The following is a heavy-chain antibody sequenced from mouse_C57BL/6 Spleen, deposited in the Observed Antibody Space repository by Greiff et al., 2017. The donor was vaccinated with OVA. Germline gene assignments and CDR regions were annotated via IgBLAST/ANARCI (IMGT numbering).Heavy chain of an antibody. Sequence: VKLQESGAELVKPGASVKISCKASGYAFSSYWMNWVKQRPGKGLEWIGQIYPGDGDTNYNGKFKGKATLTADKSSSTAYMQLSSLTSEDSAVYFCARGGYSYFDYWGQGTTLTVSS. V-gene: IGHV1-80*01. CDR2: IYPGDGDT. J-gene: IGHJ2*01. CDR1: GYAFSSYW. D-gene: IGHD2-12*01. CDR3: ARGGYSYFDY.